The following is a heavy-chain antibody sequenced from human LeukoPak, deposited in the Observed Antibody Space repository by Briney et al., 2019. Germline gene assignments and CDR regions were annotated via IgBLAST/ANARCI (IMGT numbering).Heavy chain of an antibody. CDR2: ISNDGSNK. CDR3: ARTAGTFDI. J-gene: IGHJ3*02. D-gene: IGHD1-26*01. Sequence: PGRSLRLSCVASGFTFGSYGMHWVRQAPGKGLEWVAVISNDGSNKYYADSVKGRFTISRDNSKNTLYLQMNSLRDEDTAMYYCARTAGTFDIWGQGTMVTVSS. CDR1: GFTFGSYG. V-gene: IGHV3-30*03.